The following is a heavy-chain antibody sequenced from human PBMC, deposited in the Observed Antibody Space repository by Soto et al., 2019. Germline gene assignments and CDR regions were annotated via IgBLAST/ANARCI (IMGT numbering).Heavy chain of an antibody. CDR3: ANHRDYDGMDV. D-gene: IGHD2-21*01. V-gene: IGHV4-39*01. Sequence: QLQLQESGPGLVKPSETLSLTCTVSGGSISSSGYYWGWIRQPPGKGLEWIGSLYYSGNTYYNPSLNSRDTMSLDTSKSQFSLQLRALTGADTAVYYCANHRDYDGMDVWGQGTAVTVSS. J-gene: IGHJ6*02. CDR2: LYYSGNT. CDR1: GGSISSSGYY.